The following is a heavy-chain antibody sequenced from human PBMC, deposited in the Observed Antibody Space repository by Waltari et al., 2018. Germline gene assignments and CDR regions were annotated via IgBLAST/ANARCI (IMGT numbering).Heavy chain of an antibody. CDR1: GFSFVDCP. J-gene: IGHJ5*02. CDR3: ARDLMYGEHPLFDR. CDR2: IRSKAYGETT. D-gene: IGHD4-17*01. V-gene: IGHV3-49*04. Sequence: DVQLADSGGGLVQPGRSLVLSCTLPGFSFVDCPMNWVRQAPGQGLEWVGFIRSKAYGETTDYAASVRGRFTISRDDSKSIAYLQMNSLKTEDTAIYFCARDLMYGEHPLFDRWGQGTLVTVSS.